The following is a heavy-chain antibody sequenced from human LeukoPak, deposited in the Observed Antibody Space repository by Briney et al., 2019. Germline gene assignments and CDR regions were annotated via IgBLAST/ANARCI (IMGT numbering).Heavy chain of an antibody. D-gene: IGHD3-10*01. V-gene: IGHV1-18*01. J-gene: IGHJ4*02. CDR1: GYTFTSYG. CDR3: ARDFFSSVAYYGSGSPY. Sequence: ASVKVSCKASGYTFTSYGISWVRQAPGQGLEWMGWISAYNGNTNYAQKLQGRVTMTTDTSTSTAYMELRSLRSDDTAVYYCARDFFSSVAYYGSGSPYWGQGTLVTVS. CDR2: ISAYNGNT.